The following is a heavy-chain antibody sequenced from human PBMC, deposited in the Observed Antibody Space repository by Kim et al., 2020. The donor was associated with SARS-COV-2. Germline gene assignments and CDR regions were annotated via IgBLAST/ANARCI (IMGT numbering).Heavy chain of an antibody. J-gene: IGHJ6*02. D-gene: IGHD4-17*01. Sequence: KFQGRVTITADESTSTAYMELSSLRSEDTAVYYCARDETDYDNYYSGMDVWGQGTTVTVSS. V-gene: IGHV1-69*01. CDR3: ARDETDYDNYYSGMDV.